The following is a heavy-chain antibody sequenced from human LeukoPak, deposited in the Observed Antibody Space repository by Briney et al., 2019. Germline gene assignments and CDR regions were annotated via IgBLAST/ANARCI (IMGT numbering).Heavy chain of an antibody. Sequence: GGSLRLSCATSGFNSRSYWMSWVRQAPGKGLEWVANIKQDGSEKNYVDSVKGRFTISRDNAKNSLYLEMNSLRAEDTAVYYCYCAVEDYWGQGTLVTVSS. D-gene: IGHD2-15*01. CDR2: IKQDGSEK. CDR1: GFNSRSYW. J-gene: IGHJ4*02. CDR3: YCAVEDY. V-gene: IGHV3-7*01.